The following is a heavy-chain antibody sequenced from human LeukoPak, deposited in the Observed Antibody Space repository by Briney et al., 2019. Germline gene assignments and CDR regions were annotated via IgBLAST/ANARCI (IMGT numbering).Heavy chain of an antibody. CDR2: INPNSGGT. J-gene: IGHJ4*02. CDR3: ASHSDILTGYCLDY. CDR1: GYTFTGYY. D-gene: IGHD3-9*01. Sequence: ASVKVSCKASGYTFTGYYMHWVRRAPGQGLEWMGWINPNSGGTNYAQKFQGRVTMTRDTSISTAYMELSRLRSDDTAVYYCASHSDILTGYCLDYWGQGTLVTVSS. V-gene: IGHV1-2*02.